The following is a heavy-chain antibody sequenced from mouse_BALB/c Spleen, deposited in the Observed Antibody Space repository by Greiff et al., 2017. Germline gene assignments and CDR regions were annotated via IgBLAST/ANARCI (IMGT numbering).Heavy chain of an antibody. V-gene: IGHV1-7*01. CDR3: ARTGYGVDY. Sequence: QVQLQQSGAELAKPGASVKMSCKASGYTFTSYWMHWVKQRPGQGLEWIGYINPSTGYTEYNQKFKDKATLTADKSSSTAYMQLSSLTSEDSAVYYCARTGYGVDYWGQGTTRTVSS. CDR2: INPSTGYT. D-gene: IGHD2-14*01. J-gene: IGHJ2*01. CDR1: GYTFTSYW.